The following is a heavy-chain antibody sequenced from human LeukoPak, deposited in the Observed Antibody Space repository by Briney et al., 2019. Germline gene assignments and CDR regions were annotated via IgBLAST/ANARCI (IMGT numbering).Heavy chain of an antibody. CDR2: IKRNSDGGTI. CDR1: GFTLSNAW. V-gene: IGHV3-15*01. D-gene: IGHD4-17*01. J-gene: IGHJ6*02. Sequence: TGGSLRLSCAASGFTLSNAWMSWVRQVPGKGLEWVGRIKRNSDGGTIDYGAAVKGRFTISRDDSKNTLYLQMDSLKSEDTAVYYCTTYDYGDYYFFYGMDVWGQGTTVTVSS. CDR3: TTYDYGDYYFFYGMDV.